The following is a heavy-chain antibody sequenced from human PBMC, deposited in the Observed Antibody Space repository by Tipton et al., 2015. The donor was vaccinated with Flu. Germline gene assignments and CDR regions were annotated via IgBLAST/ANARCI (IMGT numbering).Heavy chain of an antibody. CDR2: IYYSGST. D-gene: IGHD3-16*02. CDR1: GGSISSGGYY. V-gene: IGHV4-31*03. Sequence: TLSLTCTVSGGSISSGGYYWSWIRQHPGKGLEWIGYIYYSGSTYYNPSLKSRVTISVDTSKNQFSLKLSSVTAADTAVYYCARVSMITFGGVIVLYGMDVWGQGTPVTVSS. J-gene: IGHJ6*02. CDR3: ARVSMITFGGVIVLYGMDV.